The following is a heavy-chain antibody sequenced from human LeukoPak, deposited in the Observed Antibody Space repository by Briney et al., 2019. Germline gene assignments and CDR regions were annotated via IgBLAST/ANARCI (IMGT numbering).Heavy chain of an antibody. CDR2: ISGSGGST. Sequence: PGGSLRLSCAASGFTFNSYAMSWVRQAPGKGLEWVSAISGSGGSTYYADSVKGRFTISRDNSKNTLYLQMNSLRAEDTAVYYCAKDTGLLWFGEFPTDYFDYWGQGTLVTVSS. D-gene: IGHD3-10*01. J-gene: IGHJ4*02. CDR3: AKDTGLLWFGEFPTDYFDY. CDR1: GFTFNSYA. V-gene: IGHV3-23*01.